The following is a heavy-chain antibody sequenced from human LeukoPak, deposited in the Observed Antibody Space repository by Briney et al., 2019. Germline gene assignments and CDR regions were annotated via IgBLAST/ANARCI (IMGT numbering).Heavy chain of an antibody. J-gene: IGHJ4*02. CDR2: FDPEDGET. Sequence: GASVKVSCKVSGYTLTELSMHWVRQAPGKGLEWMGGFDPEDGETIYAQKFQGRVTMTEDTPTDTAYMELSSLRSEDTAVYYCAASSEKVGSWYGFDYXXQGTLVTVSS. V-gene: IGHV1-24*01. D-gene: IGHD6-13*01. CDR3: AASSEKVGSWYGFDY. CDR1: GYTLTELS.